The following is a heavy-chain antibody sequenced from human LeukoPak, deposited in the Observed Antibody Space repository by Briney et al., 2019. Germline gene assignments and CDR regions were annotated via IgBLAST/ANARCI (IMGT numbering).Heavy chain of an antibody. Sequence: GGSLRLSCAASGFTFSSYGMHWVRQAPGKGLEWVAFIRYDGSNKYYADSVKGRFTISRDNSKNTLYLQMNSLRAEDTAVYYCAKSGAGRAPYYYYMDVWGKGTTVTISS. CDR3: AKSGAGRAPYYYYMDV. CDR2: IRYDGSNK. V-gene: IGHV3-30*02. D-gene: IGHD6-19*01. CDR1: GFTFSSYG. J-gene: IGHJ6*03.